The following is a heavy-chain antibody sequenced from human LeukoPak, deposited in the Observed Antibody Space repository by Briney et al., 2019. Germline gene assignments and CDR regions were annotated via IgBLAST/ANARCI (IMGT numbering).Heavy chain of an antibody. CDR1: GVTFSDHY. V-gene: IGHV3-72*01. D-gene: IGHD6-19*01. CDR3: VRLRYCSGWDDY. J-gene: IGHJ4*02. Sequence: GGSLRLPCAASGVTFSDHYMDWVRQAPGKGLEWAGRSRNKDNRDTTEYAASVKGRFTISRDDSKNSLYLQMNSLKTEDTAVYYCVRLRYCSGWDDYWGQGTLVTVSS. CDR2: SRNKDNRDTT.